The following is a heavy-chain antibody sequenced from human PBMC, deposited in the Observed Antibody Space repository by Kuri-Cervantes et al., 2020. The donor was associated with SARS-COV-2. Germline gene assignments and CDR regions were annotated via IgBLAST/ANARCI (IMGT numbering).Heavy chain of an antibody. CDR1: GFTFSSYA. Sequence: GESLKISCAASGFTFSSYAMHWVRQAPGKGLEWVAVISYDGSNKYYADSVKGRFTISRDNSKNTLYLQMNSLRAEDTAVYYCATTSPIVGASNWFDPWGQGTLVTVSS. J-gene: IGHJ5*02. D-gene: IGHD1-26*01. CDR2: ISYDGSNK. CDR3: ATTSPIVGASNWFDP. V-gene: IGHV3-30-3*01.